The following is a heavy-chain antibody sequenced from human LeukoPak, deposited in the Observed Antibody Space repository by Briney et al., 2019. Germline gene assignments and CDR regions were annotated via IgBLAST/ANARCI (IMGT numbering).Heavy chain of an antibody. V-gene: IGHV4-31*03. D-gene: IGHD6-19*01. CDR2: IYYSGST. Sequence: TLSLTCTVSGGSISSGGYYWSWLRQHPGKGLEWIGYIYYSGSTYYNPSLKSRVTISVDTSKNQFSLKLSSVTAADTAVYYCAREEAVAGTVYWGQGTLVTVSS. J-gene: IGHJ4*02. CDR1: GGSISSGGYY. CDR3: AREEAVAGTVY.